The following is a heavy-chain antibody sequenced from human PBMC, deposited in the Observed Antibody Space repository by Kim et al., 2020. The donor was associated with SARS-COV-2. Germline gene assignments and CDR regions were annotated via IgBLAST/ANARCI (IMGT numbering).Heavy chain of an antibody. D-gene: IGHD3-9*01. CDR2: MNPNSGNT. Sequence: ASVKVSCKASGYTFTSYDINWVRQATGQGLEWMGWMNPNSGNTGYAQKFQGRVTMTRNTSISTAYMELSSLRSEDTAVYYCARGRKVLRYFDWLPPGYGMDVWGPGNTVTVSS. J-gene: IGHJ6*01. CDR3: ARGRKVLRYFDWLPPGYGMDV. V-gene: IGHV1-8*01. CDR1: GYTFTSYD.